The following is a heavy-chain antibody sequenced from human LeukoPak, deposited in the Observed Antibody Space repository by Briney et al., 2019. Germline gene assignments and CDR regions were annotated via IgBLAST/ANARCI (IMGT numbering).Heavy chain of an antibody. CDR3: ARVSIAVAGTSGYFDL. D-gene: IGHD6-19*01. CDR2: ISSSSSYI. Sequence: GGSLRLSCAASGFTFSSYNMNWVRQAPGKGLEWVSSISSSSSYIYYADSVKGRFTISRDNAKNSLYLQMNSLRAEDTAVYYCARVSIAVAGTSGYFDLWGRGTLVTVSS. V-gene: IGHV3-21*01. J-gene: IGHJ2*01. CDR1: GFTFSSYN.